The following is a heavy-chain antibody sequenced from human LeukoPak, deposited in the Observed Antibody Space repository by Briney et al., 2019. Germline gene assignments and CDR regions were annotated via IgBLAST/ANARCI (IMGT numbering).Heavy chain of an antibody. J-gene: IGHJ5*02. Sequence: SETLSLTCAVSGGSISSYYWSWIRQPAGKGLEWNGRIYTSGSTNYNPSLKSRVTMSVDTSKNQFSLKLSSVTAADTAVYYCATVNVVVVPAAMREWFDPWGQGTLVTVSS. CDR3: ATVNVVVVPAAMREWFDP. CDR1: GGSISSYY. V-gene: IGHV4-4*07. CDR2: IYTSGST. D-gene: IGHD2-2*01.